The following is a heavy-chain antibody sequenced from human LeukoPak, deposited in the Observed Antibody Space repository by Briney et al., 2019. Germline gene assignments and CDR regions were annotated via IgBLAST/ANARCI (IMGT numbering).Heavy chain of an antibody. CDR3: ARIYYYDSSGYYFDY. Sequence: ASVKVSCKTSGYTFTRYHIHWVRQAPGQGLEWMGVINPSGGTTTYAQNFQGRVTMTRDTSTITVYMELSSLRSDDTAVYYCARIYYYDSSGYYFDYWGQGTLVTVSS. CDR1: GYTFTRYH. V-gene: IGHV1-46*01. D-gene: IGHD3-22*01. J-gene: IGHJ4*02. CDR2: INPSGGTT.